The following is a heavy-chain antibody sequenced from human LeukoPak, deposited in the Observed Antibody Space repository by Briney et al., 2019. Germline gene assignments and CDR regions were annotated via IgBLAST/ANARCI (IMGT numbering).Heavy chain of an antibody. CDR2: IYYSGST. CDR1: GGSISSYY. J-gene: IGHJ6*02. CDR3: ARWDRIAAHKPYYGMDV. V-gene: IGHV4-59*08. D-gene: IGHD6-6*01. Sequence: SETLSLTCTVSGGSISSYYWGWIRQPPGKGLEWIGYIYYSGSTNYNPSLKSRVTISVDTSKNQFSLKLSSVTAADTAVYYCARWDRIAAHKPYYGMDVWGQGTTVTVSS.